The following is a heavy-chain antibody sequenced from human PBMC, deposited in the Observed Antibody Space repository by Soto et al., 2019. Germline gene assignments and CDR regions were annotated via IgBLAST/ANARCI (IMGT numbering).Heavy chain of an antibody. Sequence: GGSLRLSCAASGFTFSSYSMNWVRQAPGEGLEWVSSISSSSSYIYYADSVKGRFTISRDNAKNSLYLQMNSLRAEDTAVYYCARENQETGYCSSTSCYTAYWGQGTLVTVSS. CDR1: GFTFSSYS. CDR2: ISSSSSYI. CDR3: ARENQETGYCSSTSCYTAY. J-gene: IGHJ4*02. V-gene: IGHV3-21*01. D-gene: IGHD2-2*02.